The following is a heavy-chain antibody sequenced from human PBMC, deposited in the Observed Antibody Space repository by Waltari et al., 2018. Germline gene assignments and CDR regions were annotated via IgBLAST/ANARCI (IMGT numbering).Heavy chain of an antibody. CDR1: GGSISGAYY. D-gene: IGHD3-10*01. V-gene: IGHV4-39*01. CDR3: ARHRGVHTGFPGLDP. Sequence: QLQLQESGPGLVKPSETLSLICTVSGGSISGAYYWDWIRQSPGTGLEWIGDVSAGGNTKSKPALKGRVTISTDTSKNEFSLRLRSVTAADTAVYYCARHRGVHTGFPGLDPWGQGTLVTVSS. J-gene: IGHJ5*02. CDR2: VSAGGNT.